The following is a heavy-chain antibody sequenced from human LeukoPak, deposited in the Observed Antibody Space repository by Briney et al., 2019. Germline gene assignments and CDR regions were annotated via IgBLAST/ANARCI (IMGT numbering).Heavy chain of an antibody. CDR3: ARDHNWGFDF. D-gene: IGHD7-27*01. V-gene: IGHV3-48*02. Sequence: GGSLGLSCAASGFIFSPYAMNWVRQAPGRGLEWVSYISSTYDIYYSDSVRGRFIISRDNAKNSVYLQMNSLRDEDTAVYYCARDHNWGFDFWGQGTLVAVSS. CDR1: GFIFSPYA. J-gene: IGHJ4*02. CDR2: ISSTYDI.